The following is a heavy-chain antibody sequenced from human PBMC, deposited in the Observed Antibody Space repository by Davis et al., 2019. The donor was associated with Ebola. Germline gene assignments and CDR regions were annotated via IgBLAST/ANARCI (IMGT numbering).Heavy chain of an antibody. V-gene: IGHV3-73*01. Sequence: PGGSLRLSCAASGFTFSGSAMHWVRQASGKGLEWVGRIRSKANSYATAYAASVKGRFTISRDDSKNTAYLQMSSLKTEDTAVYYCTSQTTVTDYWGQGTLVTVSS. D-gene: IGHD4-17*01. J-gene: IGHJ4*02. CDR1: GFTFSGSA. CDR2: IRSKANSYAT. CDR3: TSQTTVTDY.